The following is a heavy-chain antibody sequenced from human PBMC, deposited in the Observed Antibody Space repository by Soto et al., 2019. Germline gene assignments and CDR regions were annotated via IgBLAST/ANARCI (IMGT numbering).Heavy chain of an antibody. D-gene: IGHD3-22*01. CDR3: AKVPDYYYDSSGTLNY. V-gene: IGHV3-30*18. CDR2: ISYDGSNK. Sequence: GGSLRLSCAASGFTFSSYGMHWVRQAPGKGLERVAVISYDGSNKYYADSVKGRFTISRDNSKNTLYLQMNSLRAEDTAVYYCAKVPDYYYDSSGTLNYWGQGTLVTVSS. CDR1: GFTFSSYG. J-gene: IGHJ4*02.